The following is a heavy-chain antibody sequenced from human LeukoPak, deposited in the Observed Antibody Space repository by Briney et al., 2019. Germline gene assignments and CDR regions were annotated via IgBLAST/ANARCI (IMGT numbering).Heavy chain of an antibody. J-gene: IGHJ4*02. CDR2: ISGSGGST. CDR1: GFTFSSYA. D-gene: IGHD6-6*01. Sequence: TGGSLRLSCAASGFTFSSYAMSWVRQAPGKGLEWVSAISGSGGSTYYADSVKGRFTISRDNSKNTLYLQMNSLRAEDTAVYYCANLDPRVYPLSPSKSADRVSDDYWGQGTLVTVSS. V-gene: IGHV3-23*01. CDR3: ANLDPRVYPLSPSKSADRVSDDY.